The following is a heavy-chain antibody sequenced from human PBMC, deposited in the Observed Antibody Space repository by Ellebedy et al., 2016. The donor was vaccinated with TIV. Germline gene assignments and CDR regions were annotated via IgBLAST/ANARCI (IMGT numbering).Heavy chain of an antibody. CDR2: INQDGSDK. Sequence: GGSLRLSCGASGFSFRSYWMTWVRQAPGKGLEWVANINQDGSDKYYVDSVKGRFTISRDNTKNSLYLQMNSLRAEDTAVYFCATDGSYGDFRSPAHAFEAWGQGTMVSVSS. CDR1: GFSFRSYW. D-gene: IGHD4-17*01. J-gene: IGHJ3*01. V-gene: IGHV3-7*01. CDR3: ATDGSYGDFRSPAHAFEA.